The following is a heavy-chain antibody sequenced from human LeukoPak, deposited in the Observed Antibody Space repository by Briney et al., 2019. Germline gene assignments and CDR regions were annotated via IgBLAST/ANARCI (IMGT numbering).Heavy chain of an antibody. V-gene: IGHV3-23*01. Sequence: SGGSLRLSCAASGFIFSNYAMSWVRQAPGKGLEWVSGISGNGGSTSYADSVKGRFTISRDNSKNTLYVQMNSLRAGDTAVYYCARDMVRGVINYWGQGTLVTVSS. D-gene: IGHD3-10*01. J-gene: IGHJ4*02. CDR3: ARDMVRGVINY. CDR2: ISGNGGST. CDR1: GFIFSNYA.